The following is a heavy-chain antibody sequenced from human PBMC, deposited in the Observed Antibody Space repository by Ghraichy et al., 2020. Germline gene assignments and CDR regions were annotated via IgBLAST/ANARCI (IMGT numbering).Heavy chain of an antibody. CDR2: INHSGRT. CDR1: GGSFSGYY. Sequence: SQTLSLTCAVYGGSFSGYYWSWIRQPPGKGLEWIGEINHSGRTNYNPSLKSRVTISVDTSKNQFSLKLSSVTAADTAVYYCARGEMTTVTRVHYYGMDVWGQGTTVTVSS. D-gene: IGHD4-17*01. CDR3: ARGEMTTVTRVHYYGMDV. J-gene: IGHJ6*02. V-gene: IGHV4-34*01.